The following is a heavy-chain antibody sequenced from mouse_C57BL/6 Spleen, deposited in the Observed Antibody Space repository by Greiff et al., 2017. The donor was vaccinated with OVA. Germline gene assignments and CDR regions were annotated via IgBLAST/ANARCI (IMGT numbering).Heavy chain of an antibody. V-gene: IGHV1-78*01. CDR3: ARDDYGNYVGV. Sequence: VHLVESDAELVKPGASVKISCKVSGYTFTDHPIHWMKQRPEQGLEWIGYIYPRDGSNKYNEKFKGKATLTADKSSSTAYRQLNSLTSEDSAVYFCARDDYGNYVGVWGTGTTVTVSS. CDR1: GYTFTDHP. CDR2: IYPRDGSN. D-gene: IGHD2-1*01. J-gene: IGHJ1*03.